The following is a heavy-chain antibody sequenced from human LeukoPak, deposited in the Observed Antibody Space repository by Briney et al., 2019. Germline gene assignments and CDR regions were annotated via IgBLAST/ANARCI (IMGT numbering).Heavy chain of an antibody. Sequence: ASVKVSCKASGGTFSSYTISWVRQAPGQGLEWMGRLIPILGIANYAQKFQGRVTITADKSTSTAYMELRSLRSEDTAVYYCATGRGISAAGATTLFDYWGQGTLVTVSS. D-gene: IGHD6-13*01. V-gene: IGHV1-69*02. CDR1: GGTFSSYT. CDR2: LIPILGIA. J-gene: IGHJ4*02. CDR3: ATGRGISAAGATTLFDY.